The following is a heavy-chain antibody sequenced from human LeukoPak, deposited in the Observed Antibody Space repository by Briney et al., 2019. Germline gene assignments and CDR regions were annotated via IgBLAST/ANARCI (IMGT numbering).Heavy chain of an antibody. D-gene: IGHD6-19*01. CDR3: TRGSGPLYFDF. Sequence: HTGGSLRLSCAASGFSLRSYAIHWVRQAPGKGLEYVSAMSHDGGTTYYAASVEGRFTVSRHNSKNMVYLQMGGLRAEDMAVYYCTRGSGPLYFDFWGQGTQVTVSS. J-gene: IGHJ4*02. CDR1: GFSLRSYA. CDR2: MSHDGGTT. V-gene: IGHV3-64*02.